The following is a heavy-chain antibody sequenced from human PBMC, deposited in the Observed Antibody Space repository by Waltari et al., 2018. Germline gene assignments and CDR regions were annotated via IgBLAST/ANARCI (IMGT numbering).Heavy chain of an antibody. CDR3: ARVPRIAVAGTPRVRRGYYYMDV. V-gene: IGHV4-59*01. CDR1: GGSISSYY. J-gene: IGHJ6*03. Sequence: QVQLQESGPGLVKPSETLSLTCTVSGGSISSYYWSWIRPPPGKGLEWLGYIYYSGSTNYNPSLKSRVTISVDTSKNQFSLKLSSVTAADTAVYYCARVPRIAVAGTPRVRRGYYYMDVWGKGTTVTVSS. D-gene: IGHD6-19*01. CDR2: IYYSGST.